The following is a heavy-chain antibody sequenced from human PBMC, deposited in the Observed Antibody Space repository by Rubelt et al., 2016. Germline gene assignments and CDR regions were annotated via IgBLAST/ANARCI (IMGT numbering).Heavy chain of an antibody. CDR3: ASYRAVGGSGSYFTT. V-gene: IGHV4-34*01. D-gene: IGHD3-10*01. Sequence: QVQLQQWGAGLLKPSETLSLTCAVYGGSFSGYYWSWIRQPPGKGLEWIGEINHSGSTNYNPSLKSRVTISVDTSKNQFSLMLSSGTAAETAVYYWASYRAVGGSGSYFTTWGQGTLVTVAS. J-gene: IGHJ5*02. CDR1: GGSFSGYY. CDR2: INHSGST.